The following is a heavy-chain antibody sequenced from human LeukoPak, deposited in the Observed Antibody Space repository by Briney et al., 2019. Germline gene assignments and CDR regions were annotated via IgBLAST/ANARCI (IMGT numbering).Heavy chain of an antibody. D-gene: IGHD2-2*01. Sequence: GGSLRLSCEASGFTFSAYAMTWVRQAPGKGLEWVSSIGSDNKPHYSESVKGRFAISRDNSKSMLFLQLNSLRAEDTAVYYCAKDIVVVPAPVGYFDLWGRGTLVTVSS. V-gene: IGHV3-23*01. CDR2: IGSDNKP. CDR1: GFTFSAYA. J-gene: IGHJ2*01. CDR3: AKDIVVVPAPVGYFDL.